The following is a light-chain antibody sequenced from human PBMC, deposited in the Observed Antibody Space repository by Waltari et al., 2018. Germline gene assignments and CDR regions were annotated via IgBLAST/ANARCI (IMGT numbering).Light chain of an antibody. V-gene: IGLV2-14*03. CDR1: SSDIGGYHY. J-gene: IGLJ2*01. CDR3: ASYPSTNTVI. Sequence: QSALTQPASVSASPGQSITFSCTGTSSDIGGYHYVSWYQQHPGKVPKRMIYDVARWPSGGSNRFSGSKSGNAASLTISCLQAEDEADYYCASYPSTNTVIFGGGTKVTVL. CDR2: DVA.